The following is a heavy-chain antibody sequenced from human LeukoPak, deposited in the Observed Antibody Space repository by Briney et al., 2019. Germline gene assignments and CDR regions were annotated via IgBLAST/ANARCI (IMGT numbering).Heavy chain of an antibody. J-gene: IGHJ2*01. V-gene: IGHV4-34*01. CDR2: INHSGST. CDR3: ARDLGYCSSTSCPRNWYFDL. CDR1: GGSFSGYY. Sequence: PSETLSLTCAVYGGSFSGYYWSWIRQPPGKGLGWIGEINHSGSTNHNPSLKSRVTMSVDTSKNQFSLKLSSVTAADTAVYYCARDLGYCSSTSCPRNWYFDLWGRGTLVTVSS. D-gene: IGHD2-2*01.